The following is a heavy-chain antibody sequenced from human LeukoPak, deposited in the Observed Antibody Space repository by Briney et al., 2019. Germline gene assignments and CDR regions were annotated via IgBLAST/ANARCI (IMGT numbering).Heavy chain of an antibody. CDR3: AVRRFDY. CDR1: GGSFSGYY. CDR2: INHSGST. J-gene: IGHJ4*02. V-gene: IGHV4-34*01. Sequence: SETLSLTCAVYGGSFSGYYWSWIRQPPGKGLEWIGEINHSGSTNYNPSLKSRVTISVDTSKNQCFLKLSSVAAADTAVYYCAVRRFDYWGQGTLVTVSS.